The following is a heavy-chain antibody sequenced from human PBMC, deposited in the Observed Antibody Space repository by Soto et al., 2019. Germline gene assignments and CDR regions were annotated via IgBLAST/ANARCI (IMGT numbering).Heavy chain of an antibody. CDR2: ISGSGGST. CDR3: AKDPYPLAAAGTVY. Sequence: GGSLRLSCASSLFTFSSYAMSRFRQSPGKGLDWLSAISGSGGSTYYADSVKGRFTISRDNSKNTLYLQMNSLRAEDTAVYYCAKDPYPLAAAGTVYWGQGTLVTVSS. J-gene: IGHJ4*02. CDR1: LFTFSSYA. D-gene: IGHD6-13*01. V-gene: IGHV3-23*01.